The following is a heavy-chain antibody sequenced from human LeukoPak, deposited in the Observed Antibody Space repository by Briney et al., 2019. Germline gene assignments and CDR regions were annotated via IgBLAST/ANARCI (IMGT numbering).Heavy chain of an antibody. D-gene: IGHD3-10*01. CDR3: ARDDRAVRGVIGWSYYYYMDV. CDR1: GFTFSSYA. Sequence: GGSLRLSCAASGFTFSSYAMSWVRQAPGKGLEWVSSISSSSSDIYYADSVKGRFTISRDNAKNSLYLQMNSLRGEDTAVYYCARDDRAVRGVIGWSYYYYMDVWGKGTTVTVSS. V-gene: IGHV3-21*01. J-gene: IGHJ6*03. CDR2: ISSSSSDI.